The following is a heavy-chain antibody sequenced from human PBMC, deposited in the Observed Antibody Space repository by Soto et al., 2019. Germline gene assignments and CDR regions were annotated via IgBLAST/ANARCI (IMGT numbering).Heavy chain of an antibody. CDR3: ARDRFDGSGSYYNEGY. Sequence: ASVKVSCKASGGTFSSYTISWVRQAPGQGLEWMGRIIPILGIANYAQKFQGRVTITADKSTSTAYMELSSLRSEDTAVYYCARDRFDGSGSYYNEGYWGQGTLVTVSS. CDR1: GGTFSSYT. CDR2: IIPILGIA. V-gene: IGHV1-69*04. J-gene: IGHJ4*02. D-gene: IGHD3-10*01.